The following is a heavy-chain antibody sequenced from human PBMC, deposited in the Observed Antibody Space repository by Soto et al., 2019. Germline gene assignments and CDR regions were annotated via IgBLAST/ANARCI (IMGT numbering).Heavy chain of an antibody. Sequence: GSLRLSCSASRFTFSTYGMSWVRQAPGKRLEWVSAIAGPGGGASYADSVKGRFTISRDNSKNTLYLQMNSLRAEDTAVYYCAKAQDIVVVPAGGYYYGMDVWGQGNTVTGSS. CDR1: RFTFSTYG. D-gene: IGHD2-2*01. CDR3: AKAQDIVVVPAGGYYYGMDV. J-gene: IGHJ6*02. V-gene: IGHV3-23*01. CDR2: IAGPGGGA.